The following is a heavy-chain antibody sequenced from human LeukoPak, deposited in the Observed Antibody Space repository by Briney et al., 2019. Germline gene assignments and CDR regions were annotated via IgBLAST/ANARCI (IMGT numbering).Heavy chain of an antibody. CDR3: ATWAFYHNLDV. J-gene: IGHJ6*02. Sequence: PGGSLRLSCAASGFNIGPYAMYWVRQGPGRGLEWVSVIKADGSGTFYSDSVRGRFTTPRDNSKNSLYLQMSSLTSDDTALYYCATWAFYHNLDVWGQGTTVAVSS. CDR1: GFNIGPYA. CDR2: IKADGSGT. D-gene: IGHD2/OR15-2a*01. V-gene: IGHV3-43*02.